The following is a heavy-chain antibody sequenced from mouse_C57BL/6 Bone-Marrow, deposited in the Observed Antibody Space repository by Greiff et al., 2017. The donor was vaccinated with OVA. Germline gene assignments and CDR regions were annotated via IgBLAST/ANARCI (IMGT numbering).Heavy chain of an antibody. V-gene: IGHV14-3*01. J-gene: IGHJ1*03. D-gene: IGHD1-1*01. CDR1: GFNIKNTY. CDR2: IDPANGST. CDR3: SSRLCYYCSRYFDV. Sequence: VQLKQSVAELVRPGASVKLSCTASGFNIKNTYMHWVKQRPEQGLEWIGRIDPANGSTKYAPKFQGKATITADTSSNTAYLQLRSLTSEDTAIYYCSSRLCYYCSRYFDVWGTGTTVTVSS.